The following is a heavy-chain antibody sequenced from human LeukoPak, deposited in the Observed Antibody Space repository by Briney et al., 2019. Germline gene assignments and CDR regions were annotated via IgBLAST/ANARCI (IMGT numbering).Heavy chain of an antibody. CDR1: GGPFSGYY. J-gene: IGHJ4*02. D-gene: IGHD5-12*01. CDR2: INHSGRT. Sequence: SETLSLTCAVYGGPFSGYYWNWIRQPPGKGLEWIGEINHSGRTNYNPSLKSRVTISVVTSRNHFSLKLNSVTAADTAVYYRAGRARLGAPGYWGQGSLVTVSS. V-gene: IGHV4-34*01. CDR3: AGRARLGAPGY.